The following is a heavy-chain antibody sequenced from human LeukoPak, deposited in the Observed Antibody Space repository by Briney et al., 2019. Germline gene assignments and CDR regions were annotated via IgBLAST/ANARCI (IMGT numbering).Heavy chain of an antibody. J-gene: IGHJ4*02. V-gene: IGHV4-59*06. CDR3: ATGNRWEVLLGY. CDR1: GGSISSYY. D-gene: IGHD1-26*01. Sequence: SETLSLTCTVSGGSISSYYWSWIRQLPGKDLEWIGYIYYTGSTYYNPSLESRVTISLDTSKNQFSLELSSVTAADTAVYYCATGNRWEVLLGYWGQGTLVTVSS. CDR2: IYYTGST.